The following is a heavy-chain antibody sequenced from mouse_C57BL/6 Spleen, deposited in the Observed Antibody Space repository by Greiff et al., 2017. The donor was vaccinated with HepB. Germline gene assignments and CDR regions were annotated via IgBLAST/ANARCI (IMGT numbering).Heavy chain of an antibody. Sequence: VHLVESGPGLVQPSQSLSITCTVSGFSLTSYGVHWVRQSPGKGLEWLGVIWSGGSTDYNAAFISRLSISKDNSKSQVFFKMNSLQADDTAIYYCARNEDITHASYAMDYWGQGTSVTVSS. CDR2: IWSGGST. V-gene: IGHV2-2*01. CDR3: ARNEDITHASYAMDY. J-gene: IGHJ4*01. D-gene: IGHD1-1*01. CDR1: GFSLTSYG.